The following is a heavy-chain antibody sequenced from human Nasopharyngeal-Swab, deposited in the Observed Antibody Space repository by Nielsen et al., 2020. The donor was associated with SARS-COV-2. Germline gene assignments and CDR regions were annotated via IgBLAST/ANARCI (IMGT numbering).Heavy chain of an antibody. CDR1: GFIFSDQY. Sequence: GESLKISCAASGFIFSDQYMSWIRQAPGKGLEWVSYISSSGSTIYYADSVKGRFTISRDNAKNSLYLQMNSLRAEDTAVYYCASLLWFGELPSDYYYGMDVWGQGTTVTVSS. D-gene: IGHD3-10*01. CDR2: ISSSGSTI. CDR3: ASLLWFGELPSDYYYGMDV. V-gene: IGHV3-11*04. J-gene: IGHJ6*02.